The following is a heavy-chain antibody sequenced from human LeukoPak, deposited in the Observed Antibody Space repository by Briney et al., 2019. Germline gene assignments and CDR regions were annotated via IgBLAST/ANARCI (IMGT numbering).Heavy chain of an antibody. CDR3: ARIHSGYDSWFDY. V-gene: IGHV1-69*13. Sequence: GASVTVSCKASGGTFSSYAISWVRQAPGQGLEWMGGIIPIFGTANYAQKFQGRVTITADQSTSTAYMELSSLRSEDTAVYYCARIHSGYDSWFDYWGQGTLVTVSS. CDR1: GGTFSSYA. D-gene: IGHD5-12*01. CDR2: IIPIFGTA. J-gene: IGHJ5*01.